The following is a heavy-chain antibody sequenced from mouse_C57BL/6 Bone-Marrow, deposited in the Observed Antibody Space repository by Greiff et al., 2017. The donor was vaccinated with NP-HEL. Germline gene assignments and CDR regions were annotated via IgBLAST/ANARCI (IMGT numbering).Heavy chain of an antibody. CDR2: ISSGCRYT. V-gene: IGHV5-6*01. D-gene: IGHD1-1*01. CDR3: ARHPILYGSSYWYFDV. CDR1: GFTFSRYG. J-gene: IGHJ1*03. Sequence: EVHLVESGGDLVKPGGSLKLSCAASGFTFSRYGMSWVRRTPDKRLEWVATISSGCRYTYYPHSLKGRFPISRDNAKNTLYLQMSRLKSEDTAMYYCARHPILYGSSYWYFDVWGTGTTVTVAS.